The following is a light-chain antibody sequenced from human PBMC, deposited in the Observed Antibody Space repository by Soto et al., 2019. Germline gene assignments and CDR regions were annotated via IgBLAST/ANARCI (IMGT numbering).Light chain of an antibody. J-gene: IGLJ2*01. Sequence: QSVLTQPPSASGTPGQRVTISRSGSSSNIGSNTVNWYQQLPGTAPKLLIYSNNQRPSGVPDRFSGSKSGTSASLAISGLQSEDEADYYCAAWDDSLNVLVFGGGTKLTVL. V-gene: IGLV1-44*01. CDR3: AAWDDSLNVLV. CDR2: SNN. CDR1: SSNIGSNT.